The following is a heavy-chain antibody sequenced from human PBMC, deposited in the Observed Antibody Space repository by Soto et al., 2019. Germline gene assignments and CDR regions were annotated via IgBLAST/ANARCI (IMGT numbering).Heavy chain of an antibody. CDR2: IYYSGST. D-gene: IGHD3-3*01. CDR3: AAMTGTYDFWSGYPLALTYYYYYMDV. V-gene: IGHV4-59*01. Sequence: SETLSLTCTVSGGSISSYYWSWIRQPPGKGLEWIGYIYYSGSTNYNPSLKSRVTISVDTSKNQFSLKLSSVTAADTAVYYCAAMTGTYDFWSGYPLALTYYYYYMDVWGKGTTVTVSS. CDR1: GGSISSYY. J-gene: IGHJ6*03.